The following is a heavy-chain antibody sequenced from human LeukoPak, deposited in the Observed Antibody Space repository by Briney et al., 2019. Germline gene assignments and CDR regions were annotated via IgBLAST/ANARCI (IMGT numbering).Heavy chain of an antibody. CDR3: ARVSGSYSYYYYYMDV. CDR2: IYHSGST. V-gene: IGHV4-59*11. D-gene: IGHD1-26*01. J-gene: IGHJ6*03. CDR1: GGSISSHY. Sequence: PSETLSLTCTVSGGSISSHYWSWIRQPPGKGLEWIGYIYHSGSTNYNPSLKSRVTISVDTSKNQFSLKLSSVTAADTAVYYCARVSGSYSYYYYYMDVWGKGTTVTVSS.